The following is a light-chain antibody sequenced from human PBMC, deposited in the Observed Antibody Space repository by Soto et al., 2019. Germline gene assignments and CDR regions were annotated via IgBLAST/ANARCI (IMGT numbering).Light chain of an antibody. CDR3: SSFTSSSTYV. CDR2: DVS. J-gene: IGLJ1*01. CDR1: RSDVGRYNY. Sequence: QSALTQPASVSGSPGQSITISCTGTRSDVGRYNYVSWYQQHPGKAPKLTIYDVSNRPSGVSSRFAGSKSGNTASLTISGLQAEDEDDYYCSSFTSSSTYVFGTGTKLTVL. V-gene: IGLV2-14*01.